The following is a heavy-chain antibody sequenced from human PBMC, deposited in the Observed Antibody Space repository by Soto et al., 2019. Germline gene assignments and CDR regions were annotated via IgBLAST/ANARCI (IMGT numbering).Heavy chain of an antibody. J-gene: IGHJ4*02. V-gene: IGHV6-1*01. D-gene: IGHD1-26*01. Sequence: SQTLSLTCAISGDSVSSNSAAWNWIRQSPSRGLEWLGRTYYRSKWYNEYAVSVKSRITIKPDTSKNQFSLQLSSVITEDKAVYYCAAMQEGALACWGQGTLVIVSS. CDR3: AAMQEGALAC. CDR1: GDSVSSNSAA. CDR2: TYYRSKWYN.